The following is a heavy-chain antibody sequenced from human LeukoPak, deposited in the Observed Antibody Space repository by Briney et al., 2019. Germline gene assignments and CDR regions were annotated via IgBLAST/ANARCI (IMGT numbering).Heavy chain of an antibody. J-gene: IGHJ5*02. CDR2: ISAYNGNT. D-gene: IGHD4-17*01. Sequence: ASVKVSCKASGYTFTSYGISWVRQAPGQGLEWMGWISAYNGNTNYAQKLQGRVTMTTDTSTSTAYMELRSLRTDDTAVYYCARITTVTTSRWFDPWGQGTLVTVSS. V-gene: IGHV1-18*01. CDR3: ARITTVTTSRWFDP. CDR1: GYTFTSYG.